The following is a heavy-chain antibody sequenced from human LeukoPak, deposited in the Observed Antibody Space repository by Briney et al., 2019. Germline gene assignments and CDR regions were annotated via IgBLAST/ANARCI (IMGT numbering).Heavy chain of an antibody. CDR3: ARGKTVAGHDY. D-gene: IGHD6-19*01. V-gene: IGHV1-2*02. J-gene: IGHJ4*02. CDR2: INPNNGGT. Sequence: ASVKVSCKASGYTFTGYFLYWVRQAPGQGLEWLGWINPNNGGTNCAQSLQDRVTMTWDPSITTTSMELTNLRSNDTAVYYCARGKTVAGHDYWGQGALVTVST. CDR1: GYTFTGYF.